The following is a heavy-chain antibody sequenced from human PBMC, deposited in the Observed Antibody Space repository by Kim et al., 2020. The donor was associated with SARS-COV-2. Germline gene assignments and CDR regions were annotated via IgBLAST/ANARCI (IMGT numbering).Heavy chain of an antibody. D-gene: IGHD2-15*01. CDR3: TRVDIVFVVVAFYI. CDR2: IRSKANGGTT. J-gene: IGHJ3*02. Sequence: GGSLRLSCTASGFTFGANAMSWVRQAPGKGLEWVGFIRSKANGGTTAYAASGKGRFTIASDDYKSIAYLQMNSPKHEDTSVYDGTRVDIVFVVVAFYIWGQGKIGPLSS. CDR1: GFTFGANA. V-gene: IGHV3-49*04.